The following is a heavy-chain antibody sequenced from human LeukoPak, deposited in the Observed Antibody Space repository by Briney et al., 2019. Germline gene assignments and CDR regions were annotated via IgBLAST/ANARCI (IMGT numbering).Heavy chain of an antibody. CDR3: AKEQGEVGATPFDY. CDR2: ISYDGSNK. Sequence: PGRSLRLSCAASGFTFSSYGMHWVRQAPGKGLEWVAVISYDGSNKYYADSVKGRFTISRDNSKNTLYLQMNSLRAEDTAVYYCAKEQGEVGATPFDYWGQGTLVTVSS. CDR1: GFTFSSYG. V-gene: IGHV3-30*18. D-gene: IGHD1-26*01. J-gene: IGHJ4*02.